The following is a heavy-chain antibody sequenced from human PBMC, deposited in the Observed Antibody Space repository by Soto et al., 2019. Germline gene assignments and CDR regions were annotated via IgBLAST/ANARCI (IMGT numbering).Heavy chain of an antibody. V-gene: IGHV3-23*01. CDR1: GFTFSNFA. CDR3: AKDRKSGSGWYXDY. D-gene: IGHD6-19*01. J-gene: IGHJ4*02. CDR2: ISGSGTST. Sequence: GGSLRLSCAASGFTFSNFAMSWVRQAPGKGLEWVSAISGSGTSTYDADSVKGRFSISRDNSKNTLYLQMNSLRAEDTAVYYCAKDRKSGSGWYXDYWGQGTLVTVSS.